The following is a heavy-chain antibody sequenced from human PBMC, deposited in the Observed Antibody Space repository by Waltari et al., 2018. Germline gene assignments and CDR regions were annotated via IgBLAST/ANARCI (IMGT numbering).Heavy chain of an antibody. CDR3: ARWRGEGSNYIYYFYGLDV. CDR2: INHGGVT. V-gene: IGHV4-34*02. D-gene: IGHD5-12*01. J-gene: IGHJ6*02. Sequence: QVHLQQWGAGLLKPSETLSLTCDIQGGSLSGSYWSVIRQSPGKGLEWIGEINHGGVTNYSPSLRSRVTISMEKSKNQFSLRLTSVTAADTAVYYCARWRGEGSNYIYYFYGLDVWGQGTTVAVSS. CDR1: GGSLSGSY.